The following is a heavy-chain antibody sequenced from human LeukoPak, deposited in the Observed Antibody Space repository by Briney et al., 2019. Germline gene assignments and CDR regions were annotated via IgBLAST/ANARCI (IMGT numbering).Heavy chain of an antibody. CDR1: GFTFSTYA. D-gene: IGHD2-15*01. CDR2: ISYDGGST. V-gene: IGHV3-64*01. J-gene: IGHJ3*01. Sequence: GGSLRLSCAASGFTFSTYAMHWVRQAPGKGLEYVSAISYDGGSTYYATSLKGRFSISRDNSKNTLYLQMGSQRAEDMAVYYCARVKFGTDRGGGLDVWGQGTMVTVSS. CDR3: ARVKFGTDRGGGLDV.